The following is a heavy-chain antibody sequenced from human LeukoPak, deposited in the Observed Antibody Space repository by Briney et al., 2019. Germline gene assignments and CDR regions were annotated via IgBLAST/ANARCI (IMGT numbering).Heavy chain of an antibody. CDR1: GGSISSYY. Sequence: SETLSLTCTVSGGSISSYYWSWIRQPPGKGLEWIGYIYYSGSTNYNTSLKSRVSLSVDTSKNPFSLKLRSVTAADTAVYSCARVLPLRLGGYYYGMDVWGQGTTVTVSS. J-gene: IGHJ6*02. CDR3: ARVLPLRLGGYYYGMDV. D-gene: IGHD2-15*01. CDR2: IYYSGST. V-gene: IGHV4-59*01.